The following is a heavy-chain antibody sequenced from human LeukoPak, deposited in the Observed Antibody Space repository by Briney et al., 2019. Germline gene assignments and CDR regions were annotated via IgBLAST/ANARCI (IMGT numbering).Heavy chain of an antibody. Sequence: SETLSLTCTVSGGSISSYYWSWIRQPPGKGLEWIGYIYYSGSTNYNPSLTSRVTISVDTSKNQFSLKLSSVTAADTAVYYCARAADTRYCSSTSCYLFDYWGQGTLVTVSS. J-gene: IGHJ4*02. D-gene: IGHD2-2*01. CDR3: ARAADTRYCSSTSCYLFDY. CDR2: IYYSGST. V-gene: IGHV4-59*01. CDR1: GGSISSYY.